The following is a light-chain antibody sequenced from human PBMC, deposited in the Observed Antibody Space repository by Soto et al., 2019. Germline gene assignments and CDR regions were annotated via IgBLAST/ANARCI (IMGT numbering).Light chain of an antibody. CDR3: ILYTSSSTRV. CDR1: SSDVGGYKY. CDR2: EVS. V-gene: IGLV2-14*01. J-gene: IGLJ2*01. Sequence: QSALTQPASVSGSPGQSITISCTGTSSDVGGYKYVSWYQQHPGKAPKLMIYEVSNRPSGVSNRFSGSKSGNTASLTISGLQAEDEADYYCILYTSSSTRVFGGGTKVTVL.